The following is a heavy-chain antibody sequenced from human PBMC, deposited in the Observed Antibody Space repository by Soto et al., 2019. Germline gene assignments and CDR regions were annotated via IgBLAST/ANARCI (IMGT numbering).Heavy chain of an antibody. CDR2: ISSSSSYT. Sequence: PGGSLRLSCATSGFTFSSYEMNWVRQAPGKGPEWVSYISSSSSYTNYADSVKGRFTISRDNAKNSLYLQMNSLRAEDTAVYYCASARATVPTDAFDIWGQGTMVTVSS. J-gene: IGHJ3*02. CDR3: ASARATVPTDAFDI. CDR1: GFTFSSYE. V-gene: IGHV3-21*05. D-gene: IGHD1-26*01.